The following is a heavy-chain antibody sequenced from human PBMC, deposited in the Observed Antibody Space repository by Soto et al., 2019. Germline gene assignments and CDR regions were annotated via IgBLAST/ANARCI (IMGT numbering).Heavy chain of an antibody. CDR2: ISAYNGNT. Sequence: ASVKVSCKASGYTFTSYGISWVRQAPGQGLEWMGWISAYNGNTNYAQKLQGRVTMTTDTSTSTAYMELRSLRSDDTAVYYCAREPPWETGTTGDYYYYYYMDVWGKGTTVTVSS. J-gene: IGHJ6*03. CDR1: GYTFTSYG. D-gene: IGHD1-1*01. CDR3: AREPPWETGTTGDYYYYYYMDV. V-gene: IGHV1-18*01.